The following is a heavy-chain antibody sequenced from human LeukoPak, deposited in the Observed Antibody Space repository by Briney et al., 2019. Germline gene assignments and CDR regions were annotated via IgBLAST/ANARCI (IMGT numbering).Heavy chain of an antibody. D-gene: IGHD3-22*01. CDR3: ARQDRYRYYYDSSGHISH. J-gene: IGHJ1*01. V-gene: IGHV3-23*01. CDR1: GFTFSSYA. Sequence: GGSLRLSCAASGFTFSSYAMSWVRQAPGKGLEWVSAISGSGGSTYYADSVKGRFTISRDNSKNTLYLQMNSLGAEDTAVYYCARQDRYRYYYDSSGHISHWGQGTLVTVSS. CDR2: ISGSGGST.